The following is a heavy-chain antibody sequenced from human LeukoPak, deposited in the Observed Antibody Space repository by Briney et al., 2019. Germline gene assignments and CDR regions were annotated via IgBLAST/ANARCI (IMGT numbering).Heavy chain of an antibody. V-gene: IGHV4-38-2*01. Sequence: SETLSLTCAVSGGSISSSNWWSWIRPPPGKGLEWIGSIYHSGSTYYNPSLKSRVTISVDTSKNQFSLKLSPVTAADTAVYYCARVSTMIVVVIMGDAFDIWGQGTMVTVSS. CDR1: GGSISSSNW. J-gene: IGHJ3*02. CDR3: ARVSTMIVVVIMGDAFDI. D-gene: IGHD3-22*01. CDR2: IYHSGST.